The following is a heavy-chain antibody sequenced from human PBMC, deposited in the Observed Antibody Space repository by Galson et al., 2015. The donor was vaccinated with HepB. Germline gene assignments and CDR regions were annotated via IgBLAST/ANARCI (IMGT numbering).Heavy chain of an antibody. J-gene: IGHJ4*02. Sequence: KVSCKASGGTFSSYATSWVRQAPGQGLEWMGRIIPILGIANYAQKFQGRVTITADKSTSTAYMELSSLRSEDTAVYYCARGGRYSSSSVDFDYWGQGTLVTVSS. V-gene: IGHV1-69*04. CDR1: GGTFSSYA. CDR3: ARGGRYSSSSVDFDY. D-gene: IGHD6-6*01. CDR2: IIPILGIA.